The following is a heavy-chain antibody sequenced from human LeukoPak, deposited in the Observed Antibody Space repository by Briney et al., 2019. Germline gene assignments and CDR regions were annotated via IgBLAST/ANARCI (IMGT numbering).Heavy chain of an antibody. J-gene: IGHJ5*02. D-gene: IGHD3-16*02. CDR2: LDPEHGGT. Sequence: GASVKVSCKVSGKSLTRVSIHWVRQSPGQGLEWMGGLDPEHGGTLYAQTFQGRVTMTEDASTDTAYMELNRLRSEDTAVYYCATATIIWGSYRSWLDTWGQGTLVTVSS. CDR1: GKSLTRVS. CDR3: ATATIIWGSYRSWLDT. V-gene: IGHV1-24*01.